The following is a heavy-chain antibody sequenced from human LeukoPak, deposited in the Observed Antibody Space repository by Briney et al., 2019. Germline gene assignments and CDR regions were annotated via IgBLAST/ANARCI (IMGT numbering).Heavy chain of an antibody. J-gene: IGHJ4*02. CDR2: INHSGST. Sequence: SSETLSLTCAVYGGSFSGYYWSWIRQPPGKGLEWIGEINHSGSTNYNPSLKSRVTILVDTSKNQFSLKLSSVTAADTAVYYCARVSIPAADFDYWGQGTLVTVSS. V-gene: IGHV4-34*01. D-gene: IGHD2-2*01. CDR1: GGSFSGYY. CDR3: ARVSIPAADFDY.